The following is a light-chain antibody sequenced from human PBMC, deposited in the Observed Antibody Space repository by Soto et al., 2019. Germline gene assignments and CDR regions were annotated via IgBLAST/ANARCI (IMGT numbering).Light chain of an antibody. J-gene: IGKJ4*01. CDR3: QQRSNWPPGGT. Sequence: EIVMTQSPGTLSVSPGERATLSCRASQSVSINLAWYQQKPGQAPRLLIYDASTRATGIPARFSGSGSGTEFTLTISSLQSKDFAVYYCQQRSNWPPGGTFGGGTKVDI. V-gene: IGKV3D-15*01. CDR1: QSVSIN. CDR2: DAS.